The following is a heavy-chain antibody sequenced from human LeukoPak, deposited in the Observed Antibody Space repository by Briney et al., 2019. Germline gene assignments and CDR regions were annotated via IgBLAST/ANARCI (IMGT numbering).Heavy chain of an antibody. J-gene: IGHJ4*02. CDR3: VQIPGGGY. V-gene: IGHV3-30*04. D-gene: IGHD5-24*01. CDR1: GFTFSDHA. Sequence: GGSLRLSCTASGFTFSDHAMHWVRQAPGKGLEWVTVISYHARDQFYADSVKGRFTVSRDNSRNILYPQMNSLRAEDSAIFYCVQIPGGGYWGQGTLVTVSS. CDR2: ISYHARDQ.